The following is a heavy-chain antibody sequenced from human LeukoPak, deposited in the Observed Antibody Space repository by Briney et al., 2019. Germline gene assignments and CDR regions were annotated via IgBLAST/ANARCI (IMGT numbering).Heavy chain of an antibody. Sequence: PGRSLRLSCAASGFTFSTYVMHWVRQAPGKGLEWVALIWYDGSNRYYADSVKGRFTISRDNAKNSLHLQMNSLRAEDTAVYYCARGSRVIDYWGQGTLVTVSS. D-gene: IGHD2-15*01. V-gene: IGHV3-33*01. CDR2: IWYDGSNR. CDR1: GFTFSTYV. CDR3: ARGSRVIDY. J-gene: IGHJ4*02.